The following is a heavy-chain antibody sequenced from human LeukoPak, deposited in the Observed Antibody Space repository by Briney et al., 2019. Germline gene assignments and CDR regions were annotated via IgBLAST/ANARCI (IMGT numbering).Heavy chain of an antibody. Sequence: SETLSLTCAVYGGSFSGYYWGWIRQPPGKGLEWIGSIYYSGSTYYNPSLKSRVTISVDTSKNQFSLKLSSVTAADTAVYYCASTTTMVRGVISYYYYMDVWGKGTTVTVSS. D-gene: IGHD3-10*01. V-gene: IGHV4-34*01. J-gene: IGHJ6*03. CDR2: IYYSGST. CDR3: ASTTTMVRGVISYYYYMDV. CDR1: GGSFSGYY.